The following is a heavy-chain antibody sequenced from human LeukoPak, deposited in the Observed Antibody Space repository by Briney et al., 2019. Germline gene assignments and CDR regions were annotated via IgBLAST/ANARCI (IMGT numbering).Heavy chain of an antibody. D-gene: IGHD3-3*01. V-gene: IGHV4-34*01. J-gene: IGHJ4*02. CDR2: INHSGST. Sequence: SETLSLTCAVYGGSFSGYYWSWIHQPPGKGLEWIGEINHSGSTNYNPSLKSRVTISVDTSKNQFSLKLSSVTAADTAVYYCATRGFWATNRFDYWGQGTLVTVSS. CDR1: GGSFSGYY. CDR3: ATRGFWATNRFDY.